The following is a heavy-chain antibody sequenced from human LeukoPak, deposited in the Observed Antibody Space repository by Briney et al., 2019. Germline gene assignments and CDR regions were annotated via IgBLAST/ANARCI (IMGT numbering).Heavy chain of an antibody. CDR2: IYYSGST. J-gene: IGHJ4*02. D-gene: IGHD6-13*01. CDR3: ARGGIAAAGLFDY. V-gene: IGHV4-59*01. Sequence: SETLSLTCTGSVGSISSYYWSWIRQPPGKGLEWIGYIYYSGSTNYNPSLKSRVTISVDTSKNQFSLKLSSVTAADTAVYYCARGGIAAAGLFDYWGQGTLVTVSS. CDR1: VGSISSYY.